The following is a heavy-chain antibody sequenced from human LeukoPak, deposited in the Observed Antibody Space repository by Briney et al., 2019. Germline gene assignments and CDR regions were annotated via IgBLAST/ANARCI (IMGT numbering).Heavy chain of an antibody. D-gene: IGHD5-24*01. CDR2: IDGSGSS. CDR1: GYSISSGYL. CDR3: ARGEMATIEDAFDI. J-gene: IGHJ3*02. Sequence: SETLSLTCTVSGYSISSGYLWGWIRQPPGKGLEWIGSIDGSGSSYYNPSLKSRVIISVDTSKNQFSLKLSSVTAADTAVYYCARGEMATIEDAFDIWGQGTMVTVSS. V-gene: IGHV4-38-2*02.